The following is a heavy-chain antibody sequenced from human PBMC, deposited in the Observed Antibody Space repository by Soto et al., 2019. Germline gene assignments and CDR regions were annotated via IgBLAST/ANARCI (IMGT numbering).Heavy chain of an antibody. CDR2: ISSSSSTI. D-gene: IGHD4-17*01. Sequence: EVQLVESGGGLVQPGGSLRLSCAASGFTFSSYSMNWVRQAPGEGLEWVSYISSSSSTIYYADSVKGRFTISRDNAKNPLDLQNNRLRAEGKAVYYCARDLNYGLFDYWGQGTLVTVSS. CDR1: GFTFSSYS. CDR3: ARDLNYGLFDY. V-gene: IGHV3-48*01. J-gene: IGHJ4*02.